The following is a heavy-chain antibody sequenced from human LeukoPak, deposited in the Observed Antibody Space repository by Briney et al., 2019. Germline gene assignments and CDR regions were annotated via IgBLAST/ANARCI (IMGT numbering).Heavy chain of an antibody. D-gene: IGHD3-9*01. CDR2: ISAYNGNT. CDR1: GYTFTSYG. CDR3: ARDGLRYFDWLHDYYYYYMDV. V-gene: IGHV1-18*01. J-gene: IGHJ6*03. Sequence: ASVKVSCKASGYTFTSYGISWVRQAPGQGLEWMGWISAYNGNTNYARKLQGRVTMTTDTSTSTAYMELRSLRSDDTAVYYCARDGLRYFDWLHDYYYYYMDVWGKGTTVTVSS.